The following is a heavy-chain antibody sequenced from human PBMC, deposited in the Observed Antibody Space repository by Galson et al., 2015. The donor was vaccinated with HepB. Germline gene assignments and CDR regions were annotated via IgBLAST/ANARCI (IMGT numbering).Heavy chain of an antibody. Sequence: SLRIACTASGFSVGNPGGCWVRQAPVQGLECVSSTRASPDNTYYADSAKGWFPISRDSSNNTLYLQMNSQRGEDTAIYYCAKGGGTYQDYYYYNGIDVWGQGTMVTVSS. CDR3: AKGGGTYQDYYYYNGIDV. CDR1: GFSVGNPG. J-gene: IGHJ6*02. V-gene: IGHV3-23*01. CDR2: TRASPDNT. D-gene: IGHD2-2*01.